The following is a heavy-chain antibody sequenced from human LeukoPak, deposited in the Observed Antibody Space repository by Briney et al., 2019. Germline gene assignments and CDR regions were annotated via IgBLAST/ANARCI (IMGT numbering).Heavy chain of an antibody. Sequence: PSETLSLTCTVSGGSISSYYWSWLRQPPGKGLEWIGYIYYSGSTNYNPSLKSRVTISVDTSKNQFSLKLSSVTAADTAVYYCARELTGAFDIWGQGTMVTVSS. CDR3: ARELTGAFDI. D-gene: IGHD1-14*01. CDR2: IYYSGST. V-gene: IGHV4-59*01. J-gene: IGHJ3*02. CDR1: GGSISSYY.